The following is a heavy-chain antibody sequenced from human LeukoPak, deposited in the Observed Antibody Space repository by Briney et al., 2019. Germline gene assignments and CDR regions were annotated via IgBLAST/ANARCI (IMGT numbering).Heavy chain of an antibody. CDR3: ARDPLGVAARTQT. D-gene: IGHD6-6*01. J-gene: IGHJ5*02. CDR1: GGSFSGYY. CDR2: INHSGST. V-gene: IGHV4-34*01. Sequence: SETLSLTCAVYGGSFSGYYWSWIRQPPGKGLEWIGEINHSGSTNYNPSLKSRVTISVDTSKNQFSLKLSSVTAADTAVYYCARDPLGVAARTQTWGQGTLVTVSS.